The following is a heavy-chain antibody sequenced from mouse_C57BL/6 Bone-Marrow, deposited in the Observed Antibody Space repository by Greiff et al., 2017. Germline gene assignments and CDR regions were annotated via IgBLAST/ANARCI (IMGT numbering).Heavy chain of an antibody. Sequence: DVMLVESGGGLVKPGGSLKLSCAASGFTFSSYAMSWVRQTPEKRLEWVATISDGGSYTYYPDNVKGRFTISRDNAKNNLYLQMSHLKSEDTAMYYCARDRFRTVAWFAYWGQGTLVTVSA. CDR1: GFTFSSYA. J-gene: IGHJ3*01. CDR3: ARDRFRTVAWFAY. V-gene: IGHV5-4*01. CDR2: ISDGGSYT. D-gene: IGHD4-1*01.